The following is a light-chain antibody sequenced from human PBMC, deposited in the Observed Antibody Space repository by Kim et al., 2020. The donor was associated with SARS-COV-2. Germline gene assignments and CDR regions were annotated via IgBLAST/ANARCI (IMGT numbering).Light chain of an antibody. CDR1: QSVSSS. J-gene: IGKJ5*01. V-gene: IGKV3-11*01. CDR3: QQRYNRPIT. Sequence: PGERPTLSCRASQSVSSSLAWYQLKPGQSPSLLIYDASNRATGIPARFSGGGSGTDFTLSITSLEPEDFAVYYCQQRYNRPITFGLGTRLEIK. CDR2: DAS.